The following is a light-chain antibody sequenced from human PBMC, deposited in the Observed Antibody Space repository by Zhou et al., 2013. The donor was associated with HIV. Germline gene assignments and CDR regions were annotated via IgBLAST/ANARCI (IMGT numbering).Light chain of an antibody. CDR2: AAS. V-gene: IGKV1-17*01. CDR3: QQLNSYLLT. Sequence: EIQMTQSPSSLTASVGDSVTITCRASQSISTYLNWYQQKPGKAPKRLIYAASTLQSGVPSRFSGSGSGTDFTLTISSLQPEDFATYYCQQLNSYLLTFGGGTKVEIK. CDR1: QSISTY. J-gene: IGKJ4*01.